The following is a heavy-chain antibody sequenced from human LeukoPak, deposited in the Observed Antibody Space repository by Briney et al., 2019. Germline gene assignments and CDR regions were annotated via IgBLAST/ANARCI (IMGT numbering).Heavy chain of an antibody. J-gene: IGHJ4*02. CDR3: VRDPYEAY. V-gene: IGHV3-33*05. Sequence: GGSLRLSCAASGFTFSSFGMHWVRQAPGRGLEWVALILYDEKYYADSVKGRFTISRDNSKNTLYLQMNSLRAEDTAVYYCVRDPYEAYWGQGTLVTVSS. D-gene: IGHD5-12*01. CDR2: ILYDEK. CDR1: GFTFSSFG.